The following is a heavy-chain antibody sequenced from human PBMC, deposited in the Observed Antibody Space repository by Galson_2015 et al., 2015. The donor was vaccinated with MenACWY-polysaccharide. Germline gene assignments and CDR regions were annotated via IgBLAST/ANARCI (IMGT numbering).Heavy chain of an antibody. J-gene: IGHJ5*01. CDR3: AKDRSVGSKDAPVDS. CDR2: ISGSGRSI. D-gene: IGHD2-15*01. Sequence: SLRLSCAASGFTPTTYAMSWVRQSPGKGLEWVSGISGSGRSIYNADSVKGRFTISRDYAKNTLYLQMSDLRVEDTAVYYCAKDRSVGSKDAPVDSWGQGTVVTVSS. CDR1: GFTPTTYA. V-gene: IGHV3-23*01.